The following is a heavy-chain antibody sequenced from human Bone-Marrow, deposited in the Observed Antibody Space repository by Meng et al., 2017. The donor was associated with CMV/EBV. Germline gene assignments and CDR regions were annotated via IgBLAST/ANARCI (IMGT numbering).Heavy chain of an antibody. CDR3: ARDLVAVAGGLPAGS. Sequence: GESLKISCAASGFTFDDYGMSWVRQAPGKGLEWVSGINWNGGSTGYADSVKGRFTISRDNAKNSLYLQMNSLRVEDTALYYCARDLVAVAGGLPAGSWGQGTLVTVSS. D-gene: IGHD6-19*01. V-gene: IGHV3-20*04. CDR1: GFTFDDYG. CDR2: INWNGGST. J-gene: IGHJ5*02.